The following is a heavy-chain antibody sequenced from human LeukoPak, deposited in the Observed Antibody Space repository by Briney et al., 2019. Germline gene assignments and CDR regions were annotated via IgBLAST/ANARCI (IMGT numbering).Heavy chain of an antibody. CDR1: GFTFSSYG. CDR2: IWYDGSNK. D-gene: IGHD1-26*01. V-gene: IGHV3-33*01. J-gene: IGHJ4*02. CDR3: ARGVGATAPHFDY. Sequence: GRSLRLSCAASGFTFSSYGMHWVRQAPGKGLEWVAVIWYDGSNKYYADSVKGRFTISRDNSKNTLYLQMNSLRAEDTAVYYCARGVGATAPHFDYWGQGTLVTVSS.